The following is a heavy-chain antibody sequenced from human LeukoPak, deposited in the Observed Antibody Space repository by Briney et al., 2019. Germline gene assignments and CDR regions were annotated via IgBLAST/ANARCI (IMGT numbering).Heavy chain of an antibody. CDR1: GFTFSSYS. D-gene: IGHD3-3*01. CDR3: ARGYDFWSGYFDI. V-gene: IGHV3-48*04. CDR2: ISSSSSTI. J-gene: IGHJ3*02. Sequence: GGSLRLSCAASGFTFSSYSMNWVRQAPGKGLEWVSYISSSSSTIYYADSVKGRFTISRDNAKNSLYLQMNSLRAEDTAVYYCARGYDFWSGYFDIWGQGTMVTVSS.